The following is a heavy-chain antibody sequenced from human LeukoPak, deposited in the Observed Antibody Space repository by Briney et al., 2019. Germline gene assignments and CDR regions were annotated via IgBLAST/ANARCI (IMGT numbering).Heavy chain of an antibody. V-gene: IGHV3-74*01. CDR3: ARVARGDYYYYYMDV. D-gene: IGHD3-10*01. CDR1: GFTLSSYW. Sequence: PGGSLRHSCAASGFTLSSYWMYWVRQAPGKGLVWVSRSNNDGSSTSYADSVQGRFTISRDNAKNTLYLQMNSLRAEDTALYYCARVARGDYYYYYMDVWGKGTTVTVSS. CDR2: SNNDGSST. J-gene: IGHJ6*03.